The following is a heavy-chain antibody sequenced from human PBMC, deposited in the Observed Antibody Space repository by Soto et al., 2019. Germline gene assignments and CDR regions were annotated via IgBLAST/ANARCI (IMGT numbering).Heavy chain of an antibody. D-gene: IGHD3-22*01. V-gene: IGHV1-18*01. CDR2: ISAYNGNT. Sequence: ASVKVSCKASGYTFTSYGISWVRQAPGQGLEWMGWISAYNGNTNYAQKLQGRVTMTTDTSTSTAYMELSSLRSEDTAVYYCARDTPHYYYDSSGYYYAPNDAFDIWGQGTMVTVSS. J-gene: IGHJ3*02. CDR1: GYTFTSYG. CDR3: ARDTPHYYYDSSGYYYAPNDAFDI.